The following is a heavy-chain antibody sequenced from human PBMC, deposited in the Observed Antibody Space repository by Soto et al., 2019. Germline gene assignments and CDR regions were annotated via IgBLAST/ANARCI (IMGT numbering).Heavy chain of an antibody. Sequence: GGSLRLSCAASGFTFSSYGTHWVRQAPGKGLEWVAVIWYDGSNKYYADSVKGRFTISRDNSKNTLYLQMNSLRAEDTAVYYCARGGQWLVRDWFDPWGQGTLVTVSS. CDR2: IWYDGSNK. D-gene: IGHD6-19*01. CDR3: ARGGQWLVRDWFDP. J-gene: IGHJ5*02. V-gene: IGHV3-33*08. CDR1: GFTFSSYG.